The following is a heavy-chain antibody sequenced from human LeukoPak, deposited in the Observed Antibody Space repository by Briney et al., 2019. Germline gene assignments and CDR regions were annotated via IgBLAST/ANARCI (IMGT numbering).Heavy chain of an antibody. J-gene: IGHJ3*02. Sequence: PGRSLRLSCAASGFTFSSYAMHWVRQAPGKGPEWVAVISYDGSNKYYADSVKGRFTISRDNSKNTLYLQMNSLRAEDTAVYYCARPRGTYYYDSSGPTDAFDIWGQGTMVTVSS. CDR3: ARPRGTYYYDSSGPTDAFDI. CDR1: GFTFSSYA. D-gene: IGHD3-22*01. V-gene: IGHV3-30-3*01. CDR2: ISYDGSNK.